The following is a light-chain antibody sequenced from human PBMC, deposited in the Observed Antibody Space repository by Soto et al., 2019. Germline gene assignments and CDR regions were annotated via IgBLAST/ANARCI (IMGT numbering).Light chain of an antibody. Sequence: EIVMTQSPATLSVSPGERATLSCRASQSVSSNLAWYQQKPGQAPRLLIYGASTRATGIPARFSGSGSGTDFTLTISSLEPEDFAVYYCQQRSTWPTWTFGQGTKVDIK. CDR2: GAS. CDR3: QQRSTWPTWT. J-gene: IGKJ1*01. V-gene: IGKV3-15*01. CDR1: QSVSSN.